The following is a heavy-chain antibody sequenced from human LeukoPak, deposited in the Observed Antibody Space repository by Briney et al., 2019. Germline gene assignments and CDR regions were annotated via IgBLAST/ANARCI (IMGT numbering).Heavy chain of an antibody. V-gene: IGHV1-18*01. Sequence: ASVKVSCRASGYTFTSYGISWVRQAPGQGLEWMGWISAYNGNTNYAQKLQGRVTMTTDTSTSTAYMELRSLRSDDTAVYYCARDRPGYYYYYYYMDVWGKGTTVTVSS. CDR3: ARDRPGYYYYYYYMDV. CDR1: GYTFTSYG. J-gene: IGHJ6*03. CDR2: ISAYNGNT. D-gene: IGHD3-9*01.